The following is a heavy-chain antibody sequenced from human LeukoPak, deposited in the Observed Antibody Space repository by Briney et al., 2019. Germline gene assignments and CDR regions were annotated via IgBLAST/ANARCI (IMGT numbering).Heavy chain of an antibody. J-gene: IGHJ4*02. D-gene: IGHD3-10*01. V-gene: IGHV3-30*02. CDR1: GFTFSSYG. CDR2: IRYDGSNK. CDR3: AKEDGSGSYYNPPPY. Sequence: GGSLRLSCAASGFTFSSYGMHWVRQAPGKGLEWVAFIRYDGSNKYCADSVKGRFTISRDNSKNTLYLQMNSLRAEDTAVYYCAKEDGSGSYYNPPPYWGQGTLVAVSS.